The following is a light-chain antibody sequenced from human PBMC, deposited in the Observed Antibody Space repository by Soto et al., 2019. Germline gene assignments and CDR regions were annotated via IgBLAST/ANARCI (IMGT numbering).Light chain of an antibody. CDR1: QGISSY. CDR3: LQDYNYPRT. CDR2: AAW. Sequence: ILVTQSPASLSASPGDRVTITCRASQGISSYLAWYQQKPGKAPKLLINAAWSLQSGVPSRFSGSGSGTDFTLTISSLQPEDSATYYCLQDYNYPRTFGQGTKVDIK. J-gene: IGKJ1*01. V-gene: IGKV1-6*01.